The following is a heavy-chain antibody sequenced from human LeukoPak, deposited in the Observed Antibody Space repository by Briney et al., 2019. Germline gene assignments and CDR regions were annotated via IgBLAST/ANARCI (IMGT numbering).Heavy chain of an antibody. J-gene: IGHJ4*02. CDR2: ISGNGGST. D-gene: IGHD4-17*01. V-gene: IGHV3-23*01. CDR3: ARNPPILRGFDY. CDR1: GFTFSSYA. Sequence: GGSLRLSCAASGFTFSSYAMSWVRQAPGKGLEWVSAISGNGGSTYYPDSVKGRFTISRDNSKNTLYLQMNSLRAEDTAVYYCARNPPILRGFDYWGQGSLVTVSS.